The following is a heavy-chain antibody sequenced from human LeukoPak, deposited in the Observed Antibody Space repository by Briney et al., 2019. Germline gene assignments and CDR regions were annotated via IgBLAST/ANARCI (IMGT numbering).Heavy chain of an antibody. CDR1: GYTFTSYG. V-gene: IGHV1-18*01. CDR2: ISAYNGNT. Sequence: ASVKVSCKASGYTFTSYGISWVRQAPGQGLEWMGWISAYNGNTNYAQKLQGRVTMTTDTSTSTAYMELRSLRSDDTAVYYCARITTGGSLQGDWFDPWGQGTLVTVSS. CDR3: ARITTGGSLQGDWFDP. D-gene: IGHD4-11*01. J-gene: IGHJ5*02.